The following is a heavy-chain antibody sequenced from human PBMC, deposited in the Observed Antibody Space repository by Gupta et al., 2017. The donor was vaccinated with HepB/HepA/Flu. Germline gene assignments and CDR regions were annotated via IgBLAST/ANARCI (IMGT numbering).Heavy chain of an antibody. V-gene: IGHV3-15*01. CDR1: GFTFSNAW. Sequence: EVQLVESGGGLVKPGGSLRLSCAASGFTFSNAWMSWVRQAPGKGLEWVGRIKSKTDGGTTDYAAPVKGRFTISRDDSKNTLYLQMNSLKTEDTAVYYCTTDPHDTPSYDDCWSGTTNFDYWGQGTLVTVSS. CDR2: IKSKTDGGTT. J-gene: IGHJ4*02. D-gene: IGHD3-3*01. CDR3: TTDPHDTPSYDDCWSGTTNFDY.